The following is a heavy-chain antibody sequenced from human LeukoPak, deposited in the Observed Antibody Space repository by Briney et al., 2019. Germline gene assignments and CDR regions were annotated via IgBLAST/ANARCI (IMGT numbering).Heavy chain of an antibody. CDR3: AKGIGTSYDFWGGYAYYYYGMDV. J-gene: IGHJ6*02. D-gene: IGHD3-3*01. Sequence: GGSLRLSCAASGFTFSSYAMSWVRQAPGKGLEWVSAISGSGGSTYYADSVKGRFTISRDNSKNTLYLQMNSLRAEDTAVYYCAKGIGTSYDFWGGYAYYYYGMDVWGQGTTVTVSS. CDR1: GFTFSSYA. CDR2: ISGSGGST. V-gene: IGHV3-23*01.